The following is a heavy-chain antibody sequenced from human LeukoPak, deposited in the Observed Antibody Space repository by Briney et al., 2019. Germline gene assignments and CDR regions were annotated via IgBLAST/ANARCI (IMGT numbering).Heavy chain of an antibody. D-gene: IGHD3-10*01. CDR2: IYSGGST. CDR3: ASAPTPYYYGSGSYYHWGDY. J-gene: IGHJ4*02. Sequence: QPGGSLRLSCAASGFTFSSYSMNWVRQAPGKGLEWVSVIYSGGSTYYADSVKGRFTISRDNSKNTLYLQMNSLRAEDTAVYYCASAPTPYYYGSGSYYHWGDYWGQGTLVTVSS. CDR1: GFTFSSYS. V-gene: IGHV3-66*01.